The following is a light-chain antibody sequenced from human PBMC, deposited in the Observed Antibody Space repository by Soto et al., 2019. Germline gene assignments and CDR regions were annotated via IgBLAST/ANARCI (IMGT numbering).Light chain of an antibody. CDR3: SSYSTSGARV. CDR1: SSEVGGYNY. CDR2: DVS. J-gene: IGLJ3*02. Sequence: QSVLTQPASVSGSPGQSITVSCTGTSSEVGGYNYVSWYQQHPGEAPKLMIYDVSNRPSGVSNRFSGSKSGNTASLTISGLQAEDEADYYCSSYSTSGARVFGGGTKLTVL. V-gene: IGLV2-14*01.